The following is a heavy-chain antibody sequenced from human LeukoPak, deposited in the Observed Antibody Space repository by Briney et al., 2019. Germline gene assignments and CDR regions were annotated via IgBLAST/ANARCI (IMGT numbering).Heavy chain of an antibody. CDR3: ARQGSPYYYGSGSYYNYYYYMDV. Sequence: ASVKVSCKASGYTFTGYYMHWVRRAPGQGLEWMGWINPNSGGTNYAQKFQGRVTMTRDTSISTAYMQLSRLRSDDTAVYYCARQGSPYYYGSGSYYNYYYYMDVWGKGTTVTISS. V-gene: IGHV1-2*02. J-gene: IGHJ6*03. CDR1: GYTFTGYY. CDR2: INPNSGGT. D-gene: IGHD3-10*01.